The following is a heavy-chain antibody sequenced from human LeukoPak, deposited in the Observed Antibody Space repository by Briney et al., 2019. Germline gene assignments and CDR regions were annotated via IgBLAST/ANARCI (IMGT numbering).Heavy chain of an antibody. Sequence: GRSLRLSCAASGFTFSSYGMHWVRQAPGKGLEWVAVISYDGSNKYYADSVKGRSTISRDNSKNTLYLQMNSLRAEDTAVYYCAKDHATVPLDWGQGTLVTVSS. CDR2: ISYDGSNK. V-gene: IGHV3-30*18. CDR1: GFTFSSYG. J-gene: IGHJ4*02. D-gene: IGHD4-11*01. CDR3: AKDHATVPLD.